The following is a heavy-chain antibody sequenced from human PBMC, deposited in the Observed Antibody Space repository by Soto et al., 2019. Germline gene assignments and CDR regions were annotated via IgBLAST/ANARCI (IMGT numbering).Heavy chain of an antibody. Sequence: QVQLVQSGGEVKKPGTSVKVSCKISGYTFDDYSVNWVRQAPGQGLEWMGWIAAYNGHTNYADKFQGRVTMTADTSTNTAYMELTTLTSDDTAVYYCARGKRSYVSYGDYWGQGSLVTVSS. CDR2: IAAYNGHT. J-gene: IGHJ4*02. V-gene: IGHV1-18*04. CDR3: ARGKRSYVSYGDY. CDR1: GYTFDDYS. D-gene: IGHD1-26*01.